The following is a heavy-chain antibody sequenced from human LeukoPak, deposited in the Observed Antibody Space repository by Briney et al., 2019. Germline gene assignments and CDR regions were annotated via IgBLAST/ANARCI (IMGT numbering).Heavy chain of an antibody. V-gene: IGHV3-23*01. CDR2: ISGSAGST. CDR3: ARSDLRDDAFDI. J-gene: IGHJ3*02. Sequence: GGSLRLSCAASGFTLSSYAMSWVRQAPGKGLEWVSLISGSAGSTYYTDSVKGRFTISRDNAKNSLYLQMNSLRAEDTAVYYCARSDLRDDAFDIWGQGTMVTVSS. CDR1: GFTLSSYA.